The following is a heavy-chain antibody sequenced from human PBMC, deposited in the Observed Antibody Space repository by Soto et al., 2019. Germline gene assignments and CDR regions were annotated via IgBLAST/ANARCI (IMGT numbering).Heavy chain of an antibody. CDR2: IYYSGST. J-gene: IGHJ6*02. V-gene: IGHV4-31*03. Sequence: TLSHTSTVSGGYIISGGYYWSWIRKHPGKGLEWIGYIYYSGSTYYNPSLKSRVTISVDTSKNQFSLKLSSVTAADTAVYYCARRLYYDSSGFEGGGMDVWGQGTTVTVSS. CDR1: GGYIISGGYY. D-gene: IGHD3-22*01. CDR3: ARRLYYDSSGFEGGGMDV.